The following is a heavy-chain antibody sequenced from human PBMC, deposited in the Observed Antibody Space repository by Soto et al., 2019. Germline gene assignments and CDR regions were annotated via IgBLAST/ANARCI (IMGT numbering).Heavy chain of an antibody. CDR2: IWYDGSIK. J-gene: IGHJ4*02. D-gene: IGHD1-20*01. Sequence: QVHLVESGGGVVQPGRSLRLSCASSGFTFSTYGMHWVRQAPGKGLEWVAVIWYDGSIKNYGDSVKGRFTISRDNSKNTLYLQMNSLGAEDTAVYYCARDRRYNWNYFDYWGQGTLVTVSS. CDR1: GFTFSTYG. CDR3: ARDRRYNWNYFDY. V-gene: IGHV3-33*01.